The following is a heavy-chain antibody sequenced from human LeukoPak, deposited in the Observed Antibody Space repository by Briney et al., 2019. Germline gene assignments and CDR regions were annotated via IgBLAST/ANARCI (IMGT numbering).Heavy chain of an antibody. J-gene: IGHJ4*02. D-gene: IGHD3-10*01. V-gene: IGHV3-23*01. Sequence: GGSLRLSCAASGFTFSRYSMNWVRQAPGKGLEWVSAINSRGGSTYYADSVKGRFSISRDNSKNTLYLQMNSLRAEDTAVYYCAKGPMAWFDYWGQGTLVTVSS. CDR2: INSRGGST. CDR3: AKGPMAWFDY. CDR1: GFTFSRYS.